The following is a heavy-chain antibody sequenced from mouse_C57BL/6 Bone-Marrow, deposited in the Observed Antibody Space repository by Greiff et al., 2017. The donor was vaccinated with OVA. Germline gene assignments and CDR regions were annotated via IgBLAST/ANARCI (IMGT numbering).Heavy chain of an antibody. D-gene: IGHD1-1*01. J-gene: IGHJ3*01. CDR1: GYTFTSYG. CDR3: ATPSPYYGSSYVWFAY. Sequence: QVQLQQSGAELARPGASVKLSCKASGYTFTSYGISWVKQRTGQGLEWIGEIYPRSGNPYYNEKFKGKATLTADKSSSTAYMELRSLTSEDSAVYFCATPSPYYGSSYVWFAYWGQGTLVTVSA. V-gene: IGHV1-81*01. CDR2: IYPRSGNP.